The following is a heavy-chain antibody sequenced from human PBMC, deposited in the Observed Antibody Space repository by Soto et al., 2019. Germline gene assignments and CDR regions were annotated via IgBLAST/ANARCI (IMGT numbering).Heavy chain of an antibody. D-gene: IGHD3-22*01. J-gene: IGHJ5*02. CDR1: GYSISRGYY. CDR3: AGYRSYASNPKSIDP. Sequence: PSETLSLTCAVSGYSISRGYYWGWIRQPPGKGLEWIGSIYHSGSTYYNRSPKSRVTISVDTSKNQFSLKLSSVTAADTAVYYCAGYRSYASNPKSIDPCAQGTLVNGS. CDR2: IYHSGST. V-gene: IGHV4-38-2*01.